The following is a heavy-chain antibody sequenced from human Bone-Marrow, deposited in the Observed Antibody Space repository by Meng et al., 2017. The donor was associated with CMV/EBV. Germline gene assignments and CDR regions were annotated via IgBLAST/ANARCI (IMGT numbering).Heavy chain of an antibody. CDR1: GFTFSSYA. D-gene: IGHD6-13*01. J-gene: IGHJ4*02. CDR2: ISYDGSNK. Sequence: GGSLRLSCAASGFTFSSYAMHWVRQAPGKGLEWVAVISYDGSNKYYADSVKGRFTISRDNSKNTLYLQMNSLRAEDTAVHYCARVGVSVDYWGQGTLVTVSS. CDR3: ARVGVSVDY. V-gene: IGHV3-30-3*01.